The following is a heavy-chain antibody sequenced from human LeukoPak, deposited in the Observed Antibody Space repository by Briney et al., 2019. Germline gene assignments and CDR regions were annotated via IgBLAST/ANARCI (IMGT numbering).Heavy chain of an antibody. Sequence: QTGGSLRLSCAASGFTSSSYGMHWVRQAPGKGLEWVAVIWYDGSNKYYADSVKGRFTISRDNSKNTLYLQMNSLRAEDTAVYYCARDSLPCGGDCYDAFDIWGQGTMVTVSS. D-gene: IGHD2-21*02. J-gene: IGHJ3*02. V-gene: IGHV3-33*01. CDR2: IWYDGSNK. CDR3: ARDSLPCGGDCYDAFDI. CDR1: GFTSSSYG.